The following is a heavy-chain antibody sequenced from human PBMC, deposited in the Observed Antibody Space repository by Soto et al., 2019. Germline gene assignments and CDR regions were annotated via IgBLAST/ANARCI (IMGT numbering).Heavy chain of an antibody. D-gene: IGHD3-22*01. J-gene: IGHJ6*02. CDR1: GYTFPSYY. CDR3: ARALQGYDSSGYSYGMDV. CDR2: INPSGGST. V-gene: IGHV1-46*01. Sequence: GASVKVSCNASGYTFPSYYIHCVRQAPGQGLEWMGIINPSGGSTIYAQKFQGRVTMTKETSTSTVYMELCSLRSEDTAVYFCARALQGYDSSGYSYGMDVWGQGTTVTVSS.